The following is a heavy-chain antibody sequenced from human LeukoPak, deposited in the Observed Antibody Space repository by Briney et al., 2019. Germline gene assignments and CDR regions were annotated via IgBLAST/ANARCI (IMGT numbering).Heavy chain of an antibody. CDR1: GFTFSSYS. V-gene: IGHV3-48*01. CDR3: ARIGYYDSIGYYHYYYYMDV. J-gene: IGHJ6*03. CDR2: ISGSSNPK. Sequence: GGSLRLSCAASGFTFSSYSMNWVRQAPGKGLEWVSYISGSSNPKYYTDSVKGRFTISRGNAKNSLSLQMNSLRVEETAVYYCARIGYYDSIGYYHYYYYMDVWGKGTTVTVSS. D-gene: IGHD3-22*01.